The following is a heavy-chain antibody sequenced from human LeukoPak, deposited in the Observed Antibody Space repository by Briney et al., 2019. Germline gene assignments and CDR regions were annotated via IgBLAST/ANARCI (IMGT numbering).Heavy chain of an antibody. CDR3: AHSSDYYDSSGYAGFYWFDP. J-gene: IGHJ5*02. CDR2: IYWDDDK. V-gene: IGHV2-5*02. CDR1: GFSLSTSGVG. D-gene: IGHD3-22*01. Sequence: SGPTLVNPTQTLTLTCTFSGFSLSTSGVGVGWIRQPPGKALEWLALIYWDDDKRYSPSLKSRLTITKDTSKNQVVLTMTNMDPVDTATYYCAHSSDYYDSSGYAGFYWFDPWGQGTLVTVSS.